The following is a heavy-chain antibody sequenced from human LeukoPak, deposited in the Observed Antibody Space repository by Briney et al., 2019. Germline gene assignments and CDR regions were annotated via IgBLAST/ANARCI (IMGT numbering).Heavy chain of an antibody. CDR2: IYTSGST. V-gene: IGHV4-61*02. Sequence: SQTLSLTCTVPGGSISSGSYYWSWLRQPAGKGLEWIGRIYTSGSTNYNPSLKSRVTISVDTSKNQFSLKLSSVTAADTAVYYCARAQRTIDAFDIWGQGTMVTVSS. CDR1: GGSISSGSYY. CDR3: ARAQRTIDAFDI. J-gene: IGHJ3*02.